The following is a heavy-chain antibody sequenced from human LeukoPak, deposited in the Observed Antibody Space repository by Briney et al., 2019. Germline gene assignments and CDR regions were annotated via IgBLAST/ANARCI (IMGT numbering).Heavy chain of an antibody. Sequence: GGSLRLSCAASGFTFSSYARSWVRQAPGKGLEWVSAISGSGGSTYYADSVKGRFTISRDNSKNTLYLQMNSLRAEDTAVYYCAIQTTASSSWSYWGQGTLVTVSS. V-gene: IGHV3-23*01. CDR1: GFTFSSYA. J-gene: IGHJ4*02. CDR3: AIQTTASSSWSY. CDR2: ISGSGGST. D-gene: IGHD6-13*01.